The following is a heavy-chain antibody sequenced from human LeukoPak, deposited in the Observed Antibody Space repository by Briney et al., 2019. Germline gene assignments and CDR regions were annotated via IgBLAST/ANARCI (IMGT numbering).Heavy chain of an antibody. D-gene: IGHD3-16*02. CDR1: GFTFSNAW. Sequence: GGSLRLSCAASGFTFSNAWMSWVHQAPGKGLEWVGRIKSKTDGGTTDYAAPVKGRFTISRDDSKNTLYLQMNSLKTEDTAVYYCTTGDDYIWGSYPDYWGQGTLVTVSS. CDR3: TTGDDYIWGSYPDY. V-gene: IGHV3-15*01. CDR2: IKSKTDGGTT. J-gene: IGHJ4*02.